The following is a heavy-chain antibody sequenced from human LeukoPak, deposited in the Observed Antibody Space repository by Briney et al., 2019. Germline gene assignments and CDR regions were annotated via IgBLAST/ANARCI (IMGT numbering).Heavy chain of an antibody. CDR3: VRDFDWGPDY. Sequence: ASVKVSCKASGYTFTGYYMHWLRQAPGQGLEWMGWINGKSGATFYAQKFQDRITVTRDTSISTMYLEVNRLTTDDTAVYYCVRDFDWGPDYWGQGTLVAVSS. CDR1: GYTFTGYY. J-gene: IGHJ4*02. V-gene: IGHV1-2*02. CDR2: INGKSGAT. D-gene: IGHD3-9*01.